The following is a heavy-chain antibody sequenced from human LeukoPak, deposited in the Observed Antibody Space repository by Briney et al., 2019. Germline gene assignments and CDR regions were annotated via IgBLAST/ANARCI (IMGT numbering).Heavy chain of an antibody. D-gene: IGHD1-26*01. CDR1: GGSFSGYY. Sequence: SEILSLTCAVYGGSFSGYYWGWIRQPPGKGLEWIGSIYYSGSTYYNPSLKSRVTISVDTSKNQFSLKLSSVTAADTAVYYCADSIIVGATKDAFDIWGQGTMVTVSS. V-gene: IGHV4-34*01. CDR2: IYYSGST. J-gene: IGHJ3*02. CDR3: ADSIIVGATKDAFDI.